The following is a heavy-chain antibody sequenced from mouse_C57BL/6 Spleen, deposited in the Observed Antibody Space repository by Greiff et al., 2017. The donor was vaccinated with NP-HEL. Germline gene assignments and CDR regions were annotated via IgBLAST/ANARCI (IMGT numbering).Heavy chain of an antibody. J-gene: IGHJ4*01. Sequence: QVQLQQPGAELVKPGASVKLSCKASGYTFTSYWMQWVKQRPGQGLEWIGEIDPSDSYTNYNQKFKGKATLTVDTSSSTAYMQLSSLTSEDSAVYYGARYYGSSPYYAMDYWGQGTSVTVSS. D-gene: IGHD1-1*01. CDR3: ARYYGSSPYYAMDY. CDR1: GYTFTSYW. V-gene: IGHV1-50*01. CDR2: IDPSDSYT.